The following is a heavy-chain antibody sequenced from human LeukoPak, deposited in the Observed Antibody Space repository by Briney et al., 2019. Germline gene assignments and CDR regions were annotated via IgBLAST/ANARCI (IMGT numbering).Heavy chain of an antibody. CDR1: GFTFSNAW. CDR2: IYHSGST. V-gene: IGHV4-4*02. Sequence: GSLRLSCAASGFTFSNAWMSWVRQPPGKGLEWIGEIYHSGSTNYNPSLKSRVTISVDKSKNQFSLKLCSVTAADTAVYYCARWDFAMGAALDYWGQGTLVTVSS. CDR3: ARWDFAMGAALDY. J-gene: IGHJ4*02. D-gene: IGHD5-18*01.